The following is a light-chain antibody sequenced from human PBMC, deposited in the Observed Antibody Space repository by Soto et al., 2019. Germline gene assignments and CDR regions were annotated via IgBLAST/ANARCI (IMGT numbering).Light chain of an antibody. CDR3: QQYSDWPLT. CDR1: QTILSN. J-gene: IGKJ4*01. Sequence: EIVMTQSPATLSVSPGERATLSCRPSQTILSNLAWYQQRPGQAPRPLIYAASTRATGIPARFSGNGFGTEFTLTISSLQSEDFAVSYCQQYSDWPLTFGGGTKVEIK. V-gene: IGKV3D-15*01. CDR2: AAS.